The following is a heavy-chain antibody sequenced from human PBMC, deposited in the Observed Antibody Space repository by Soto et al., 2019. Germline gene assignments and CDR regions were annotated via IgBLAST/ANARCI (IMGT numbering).Heavy chain of an antibody. CDR2: IYYSGST. Sequence: QVQLQESGPGLVKPSQTLSLTCTVSGGSISSGGYYWSWIRQHPGKGLEWIGYIYYSGSTYYNPSLKSRVTVPVDTSKNQFSLKLSSVTAVDTAVYYCATMVRGVYPWRNWFHPWGQGTLVPVSS. CDR3: ATMVRGVYPWRNWFHP. D-gene: IGHD3-10*01. CDR1: GGSISSGGYY. J-gene: IGHJ5*02. V-gene: IGHV4-31*03.